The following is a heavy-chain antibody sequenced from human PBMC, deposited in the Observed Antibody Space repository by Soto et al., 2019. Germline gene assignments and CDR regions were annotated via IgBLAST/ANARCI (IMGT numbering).Heavy chain of an antibody. CDR3: ARHSGSYYRMYNWFDP. Sequence: ASVKVSCKASGYTFTGYYMHWVRQAPGQGLEWMGWINPNSGGTNYAQKFQGWVTMTRDTSISTAYMELSRLRSDDTAVYYCARHSGSYYRMYNWFDPWGQGTLVTVSS. CDR2: INPNSGGT. V-gene: IGHV1-2*04. D-gene: IGHD3-10*01. J-gene: IGHJ5*02. CDR1: GYTFTGYY.